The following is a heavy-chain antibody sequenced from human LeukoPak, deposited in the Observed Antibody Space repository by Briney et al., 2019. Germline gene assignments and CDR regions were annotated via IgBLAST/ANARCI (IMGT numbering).Heavy chain of an antibody. CDR3: AKDIGGVAPGIAVTGTDPGNY. D-gene: IGHD6-19*01. J-gene: IGHJ4*02. Sequence: ASVKVSCTASGYTFTSYDINWVRQATGQGLEWMGWMNPNSGNTGYAETFQGRVTISRDNSTNTVYLEMSSLRSEDTAVYYCAKDIGGVAPGIAVTGTDPGNYWGQGTLVTVSS. V-gene: IGHV1-8*01. CDR1: GYTFTSYD. CDR2: MNPNSGNT.